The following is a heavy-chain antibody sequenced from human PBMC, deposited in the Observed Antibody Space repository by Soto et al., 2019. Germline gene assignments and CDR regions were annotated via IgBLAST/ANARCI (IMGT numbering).Heavy chain of an antibody. CDR2: VYYTGST. D-gene: IGHD6-19*01. CDR3: ARSVAVPGAHIDY. Sequence: SETLSLTCSVSDGSISGSYWSWIRHSPGKGLEWLGYVYYTGSTNYSPSLRSRVSISVDTSKNEFSLRLSSVTAADTAVYFCARSVAVPGAHIDYWGQGTQVTVSS. J-gene: IGHJ4*02. CDR1: DGSISGSY. V-gene: IGHV4-59*01.